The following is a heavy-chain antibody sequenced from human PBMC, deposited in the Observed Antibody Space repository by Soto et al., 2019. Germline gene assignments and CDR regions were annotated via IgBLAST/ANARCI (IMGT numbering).Heavy chain of an antibody. CDR2: FDPEDGET. CDR3: ATNPLTAMVRDSAYYYYYMDV. V-gene: IGHV1-24*01. Sequence: ASVKVSCKVSGYTLTKLSMHWVRQAPGKGLGWMGGFDPEDGETIYAQKFQGRVTMTEDTSTDTAYMELSSLRSEDTAVYYCATNPLTAMVRDSAYYYYYMDVWGKGTTVTVS. CDR1: GYTLTKLS. D-gene: IGHD5-18*01. J-gene: IGHJ6*03.